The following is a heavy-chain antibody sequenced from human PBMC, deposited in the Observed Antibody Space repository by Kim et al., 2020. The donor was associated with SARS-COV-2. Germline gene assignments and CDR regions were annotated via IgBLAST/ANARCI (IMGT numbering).Heavy chain of an antibody. V-gene: IGHV4-4*02. Sequence: SETLSLTCAVSGGSISSSNWWSWVRQPPGKGLEWIGEIYHSGSTNYNPSLKSRVTISVDKSKNQFSLKLSSVTAADTAVYYCARDLGSRGIAAAGTGSSGWYDNWGQGTLVTVSP. CDR2: IYHSGST. D-gene: IGHD6-13*01. J-gene: IGHJ4*02. CDR3: ARDLGSRGIAAAGTGSSGWYDN. CDR1: GGSISSSNW.